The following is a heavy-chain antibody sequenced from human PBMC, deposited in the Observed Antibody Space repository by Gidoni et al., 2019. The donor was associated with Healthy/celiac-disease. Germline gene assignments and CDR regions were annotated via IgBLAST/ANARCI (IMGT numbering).Heavy chain of an antibody. D-gene: IGHD3-22*01. CDR2: IYYSGST. Sequence: QVQLQESGPGLVKPSQTLSLPCTVSGGSISSGGYYWSWIRQHPGKGLEWIGYIYYSGSTYYNPSLKSRVTISVDTSKNQFSLKLSSVTAADTAVYYCARGGGYDSSGSYIDYWGQGTLVTVSS. V-gene: IGHV4-31*03. CDR1: GGSISSGGYY. CDR3: ARGGGYDSSGSYIDY. J-gene: IGHJ4*02.